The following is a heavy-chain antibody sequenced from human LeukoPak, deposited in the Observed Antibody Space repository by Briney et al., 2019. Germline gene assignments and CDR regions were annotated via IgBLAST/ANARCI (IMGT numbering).Heavy chain of an antibody. CDR2: ISGSGGST. D-gene: IGHD3-10*01. V-gene: IGHV3-23*01. CDR3: ARESMVRGVIFPLGNY. CDR1: GFTFSSYA. Sequence: PGGSLRLSCAASGFTFSSYAMSWVRQAPGKGLEWVSAISGSGGSTYYADSVKGRFTISRDNSKNTLYLQMNSLRAEDTAVYYCARESMVRGVIFPLGNYWGQGTLVTVSS. J-gene: IGHJ4*02.